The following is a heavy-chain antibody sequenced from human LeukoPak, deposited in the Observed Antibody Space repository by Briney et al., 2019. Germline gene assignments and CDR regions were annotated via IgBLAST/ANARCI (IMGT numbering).Heavy chain of an antibody. J-gene: IGHJ3*02. CDR1: RFTFCSYS. V-gene: IGHV3-21*01. CDR3: ARDYLTPYDAFDI. Sequence: GGSLRLSCAASRFTFCSYSMNWVRQAPGKGLEWVSSISSSSSYIYYVDSVKGRFTISRDNAKNSLYLQMNSLRAEDTAVYYCARDYLTPYDAFDIWGQGTMVTVSS. CDR2: ISSSSSYI.